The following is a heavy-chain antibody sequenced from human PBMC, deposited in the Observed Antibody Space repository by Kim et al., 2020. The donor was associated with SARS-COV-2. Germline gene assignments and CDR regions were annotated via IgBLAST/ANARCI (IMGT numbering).Heavy chain of an antibody. J-gene: IGHJ4*02. CDR2: NK. V-gene: IGHV1-18*01. CDR3: ARGGSSWWAY. D-gene: IGHD6-13*01. Sequence: NKNYAQKLQDRVTLTTDTSTSTAYMVLRSLRSDDTAVYYCARGGSSWWAYWGQGTLVTVSS.